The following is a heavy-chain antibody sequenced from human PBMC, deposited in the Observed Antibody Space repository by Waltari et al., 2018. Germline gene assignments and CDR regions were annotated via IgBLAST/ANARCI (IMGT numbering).Heavy chain of an antibody. CDR2: LYWNGIK. CDR3: ARQGGIPFDY. D-gene: IGHD2-21*01. V-gene: IGHV2-5*01. J-gene: IGHJ4*02. CDR1: GFSLNITEMG. Sequence: QITLKESGPTLVKPTQTLTLTCTFSGFSLNITEMGVGWVRQPPGKALEWLGTLYWNGIKRYTSSLRERLTITKDSSKNQVVLTMTEMEPLDTATYFCARQGGIPFDYWGQGTPVTVS.